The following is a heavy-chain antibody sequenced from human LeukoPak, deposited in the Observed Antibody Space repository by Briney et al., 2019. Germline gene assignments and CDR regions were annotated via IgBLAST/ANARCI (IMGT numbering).Heavy chain of an antibody. V-gene: IGHV1-69*05. D-gene: IGHD2-2*01. CDR1: GGTFSSYA. Sequence: APVKVSCKASGGTFSSYAISWVRQAPGQGLEWMGRIIPIFGTANYAQKFQGRVTITTDESTSTAYMELSSLRSEDTAVYYCAGAPTATRHSGAFDIWGQGTMVTVSS. CDR2: IIPIFGTA. CDR3: AGAPTATRHSGAFDI. J-gene: IGHJ3*02.